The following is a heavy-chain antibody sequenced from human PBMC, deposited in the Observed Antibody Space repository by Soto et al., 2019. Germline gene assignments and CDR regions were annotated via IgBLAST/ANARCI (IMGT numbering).Heavy chain of an antibody. Sequence: QVQLVQSGAEVKKPGSSVKVSCKASGGTFSSYAISWVRQAPGQGLEWMGGIIPIFGTANYAQKFQGRVTITADESTSTADMELSSLRSEDTAVYSWGRAESRSSGNKLETNSFDYGGQGTLVTVSS. CDR2: IIPIFGTA. CDR1: GGTFSSYA. CDR3: GRAESRSSGNKLETNSFDY. V-gene: IGHV1-69*01. J-gene: IGHJ4*02. D-gene: IGHD6-25*01.